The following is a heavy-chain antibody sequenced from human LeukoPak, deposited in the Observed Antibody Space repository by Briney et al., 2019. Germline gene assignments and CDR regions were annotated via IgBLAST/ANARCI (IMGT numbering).Heavy chain of an antibody. Sequence: PGGSLRLSCAASGLTFSDYYMSWIRQAPGQGLEWVSDISSGGSTIYYAESVKGRFTISRDNAKNSLYLPRNSLRSEDTAVYYCARVWAQAAAGVIWFDPWGQGSLVTVSS. D-gene: IGHD6-13*01. V-gene: IGHV3-11*01. J-gene: IGHJ5*02. CDR3: ARVWAQAAAGVIWFDP. CDR2: ISSGGSTI. CDR1: GLTFSDYY.